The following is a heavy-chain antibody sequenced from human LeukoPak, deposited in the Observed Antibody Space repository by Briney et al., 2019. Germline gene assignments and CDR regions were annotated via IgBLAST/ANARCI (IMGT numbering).Heavy chain of an antibody. CDR2: ISSSGSTI. CDR1: GFTFSSYE. J-gene: IGHJ3*02. CDR3: ARDKNDAFDI. V-gene: IGHV3-48*03. Sequence: GGSLRLSCAVSGFTFSSYEMNWVRQAAGKGLEWVSYISSSGSTIYYADSVKGRLTISRDNAKNSLYLQMNSLRAEDTAVYYCARDKNDAFDIWGQGTMVTVSS.